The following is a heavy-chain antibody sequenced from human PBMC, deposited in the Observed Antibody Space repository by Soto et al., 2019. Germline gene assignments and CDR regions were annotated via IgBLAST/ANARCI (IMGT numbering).Heavy chain of an antibody. V-gene: IGHV6-1*01. CDR3: ARELSARHYYDSSGIDY. Sequence: QTLSLTCAISGDSVSSNSAAWNWIRQSPSRGLEWLGRTYYRSKWYNDYAVSVKSRITINPDTSKNQFSLQLNSVTPEDTAVYYCARELSARHYYDSSGIDYWGQGTLVTVS. CDR2: TYYRSKWYN. D-gene: IGHD3-22*01. J-gene: IGHJ4*02. CDR1: GDSVSSNSAA.